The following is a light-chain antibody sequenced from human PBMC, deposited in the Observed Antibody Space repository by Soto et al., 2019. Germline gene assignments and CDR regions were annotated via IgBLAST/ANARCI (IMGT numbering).Light chain of an antibody. CDR2: DAS. Sequence: IVLTQSPCTRSLSPGERVTLSCRASQSVTTRLAWYQHKPGQAPRLLIYDASNRATGIPARFSGSGSGTDFTRTISSLEPEDFAVYYCQQRSNWPITFGQGTRLEIK. CDR3: QQRSNWPIT. CDR1: QSVTTR. J-gene: IGKJ5*01. V-gene: IGKV3-11*01.